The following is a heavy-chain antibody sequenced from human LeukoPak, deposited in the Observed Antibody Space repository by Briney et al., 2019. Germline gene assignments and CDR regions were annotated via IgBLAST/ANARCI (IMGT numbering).Heavy chain of an antibody. V-gene: IGHV3-21*04. CDR1: GFTFSNYN. D-gene: IGHD2/OR15-2a*01. CDR2: ITYSSTYI. Sequence: GGSLRLSCAASGFTFSNYNMNWVRQAPGKVLEWVSSITYSSTYIYYADSVKGRFTISRDNAKNSVYLEMNSLRAEDTAVYYCARGFYAFDIWGQGTMVTVSS. CDR3: ARGFYAFDI. J-gene: IGHJ3*02.